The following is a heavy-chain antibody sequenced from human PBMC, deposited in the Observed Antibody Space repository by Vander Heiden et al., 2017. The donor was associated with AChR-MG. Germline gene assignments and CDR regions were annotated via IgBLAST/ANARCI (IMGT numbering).Heavy chain of an antibody. CDR3: ARAIPARPPGY. D-gene: IGHD6-6*01. Sequence: QLQLQESGPGLVKPSETLSLTCAVSGGSISSSSYYWGWIRQPPGKGLEWIGSFSYGGNTHYNPSLKSRVTISVDTSENRFSLRLSSVTAADTAVYYCARAIPARPPGYWGQGTLVTVSS. CDR1: GGSISSSSYY. CDR2: FSYGGNT. J-gene: IGHJ4*02. V-gene: IGHV4-39*02.